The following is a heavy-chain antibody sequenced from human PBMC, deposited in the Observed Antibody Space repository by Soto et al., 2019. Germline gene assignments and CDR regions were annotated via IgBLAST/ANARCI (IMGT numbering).Heavy chain of an antibody. D-gene: IGHD3-3*01. CDR3: ARAHSYYDFWSGYYDPGHYYYYGMDV. V-gene: IGHV6-1*01. CDR2: TYYRSKWYN. CDR1: GDSVSSNSAA. J-gene: IGHJ6*02. Sequence: PSQTLSLTCAISGDSVSSNSAAWNWIRQSPSRGLEWLGRTYYRSKWYNDYAVSVKSRITINPDTSKNQFSLQLNSVTPEDTAVYYCARAHSYYDFWSGYYDPGHYYYYGMDVWGQGTTVTVSS.